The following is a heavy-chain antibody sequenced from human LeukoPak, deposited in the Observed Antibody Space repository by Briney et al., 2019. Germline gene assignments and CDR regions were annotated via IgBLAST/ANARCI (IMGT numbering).Heavy chain of an antibody. V-gene: IGHV4-4*02. CDR2: IYHSGST. CDR3: ARDLHGGNSFTSDWYFDL. CDR1: GGSISISNSNW. J-gene: IGHJ2*01. D-gene: IGHD4-23*01. Sequence: SGTLSLTCAVSGGSISISNSNWWSWVRQPPGKGLEWIGEIYHSGSTNYDPSLKSRVTISVDKSKNQFSLKLSSVTAADTAVYYCARDLHGGNSFTSDWYFDLWGRGTLVTVSS.